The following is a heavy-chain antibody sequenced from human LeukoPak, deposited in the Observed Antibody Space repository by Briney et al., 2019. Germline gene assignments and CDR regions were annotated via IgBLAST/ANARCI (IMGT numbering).Heavy chain of an antibody. CDR1: GGSISSGSYY. J-gene: IGHJ4*02. D-gene: IGHD4-17*01. V-gene: IGHV4-39*01. CDR2: IYYSGGA. Sequence: KASETLSLTCTVSGGSISSGSYYWGWIRQPPGKGLEWVVSIYYSGGAYYNPSLKSRVTISVDTSKNQFSLKLSSVTAADTAVYYCARRQGYGDNDRLDYWGQGTLVTVSS. CDR3: ARRQGYGDNDRLDY.